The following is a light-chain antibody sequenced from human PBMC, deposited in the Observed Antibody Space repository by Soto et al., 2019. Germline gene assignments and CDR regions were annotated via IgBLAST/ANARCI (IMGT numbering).Light chain of an antibody. CDR3: QQYGSSLWT. V-gene: IGKV3-20*01. Sequence: EIVLTQSPGTLSLSPGERATPSCRASQSVSSSYLAWYQQKPGQAPRLLIYGASSRATGIADRFSGSGSGTDFTLTISRLEPEDFAVYYCQQYGSSLWTFGEGTKV. CDR2: GAS. CDR1: QSVSSSY. J-gene: IGKJ1*01.